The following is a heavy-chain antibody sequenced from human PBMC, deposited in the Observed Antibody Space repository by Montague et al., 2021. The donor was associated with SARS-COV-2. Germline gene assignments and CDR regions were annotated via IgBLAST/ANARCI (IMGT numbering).Heavy chain of an antibody. CDR3: ARRIHGTYYFDY. J-gene: IGHJ4*02. D-gene: IGHD1-14*01. CDR1: GYRFSSYW. V-gene: IGHV5-51*01. CDR2: IYPGDSDT. Sequence: QSGAEVKKPGESLKISCKGSGYRFSSYWIGWVRQMSGEGLEWMGIIYPGDSDTRYSPSFQGQVTISADKSITTAYLQWSSLKASDTAMYYCARRIHGTYYFDYWAREPWSPSPQ.